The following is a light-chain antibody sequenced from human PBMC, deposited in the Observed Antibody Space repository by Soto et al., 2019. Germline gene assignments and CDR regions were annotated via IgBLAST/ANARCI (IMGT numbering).Light chain of an antibody. Sequence: QSVLTQPASVSGSPGQSITISCTGTSSDTAGYNYVSWHQQHPGKAPKLMIYEVSIRPSGVSHRFSASKSGNTASLTISGLQAGDEADYYCISYTGSSTSYVFGTGTKVTVL. V-gene: IGLV2-14*01. CDR2: EVS. CDR1: SSDTAGYNY. CDR3: ISYTGSSTSYV. J-gene: IGLJ1*01.